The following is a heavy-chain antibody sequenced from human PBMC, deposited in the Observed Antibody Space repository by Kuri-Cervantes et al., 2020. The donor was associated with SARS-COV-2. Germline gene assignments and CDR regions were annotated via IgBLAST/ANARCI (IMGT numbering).Heavy chain of an antibody. Sequence: GESLKISCIASGFTFSNYWMSWVRQAPGKGLEWVANIKLDGSEKYYVDSVKGRFAISRDNAKNSLYLQMNSLRAEDTAVYYCALASGIAVAGQNYWGQGTRVTVSS. CDR3: ALASGIAVAGQNY. CDR2: IKLDGSEK. J-gene: IGHJ4*02. CDR1: GFTFSNYW. V-gene: IGHV3-7*03. D-gene: IGHD6-19*01.